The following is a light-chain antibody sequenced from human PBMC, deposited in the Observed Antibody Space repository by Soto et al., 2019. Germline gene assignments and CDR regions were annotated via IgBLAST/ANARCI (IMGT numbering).Light chain of an antibody. V-gene: IGLV2-14*01. CDR3: TSYTTTTDVI. CDR1: SSDIGRYNY. Sequence: QYVRSHPASVSWSPGHSITISCTGTSSDIGRYNYVSWYQQHPGMAPQLLIYEVSDRPSGVSNRFSGSKSGNTASLTISGLQAEEQADYFCTSYTTTTDVIFGGGTKVTVL. CDR2: EVS. J-gene: IGLJ2*01.